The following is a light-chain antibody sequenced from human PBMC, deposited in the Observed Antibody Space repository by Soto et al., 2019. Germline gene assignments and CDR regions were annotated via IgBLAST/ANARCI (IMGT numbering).Light chain of an antibody. CDR3: QQYNSYLIT. CDR1: QDISSW. J-gene: IGKJ5*01. Sequence: DIQVTQSPSSVSASVGDRVTITCRASQDISSWLAWYQQKPGKAPKLLIYAASTLQSGVPSRFSGSGSGTEFSLTISSLQPDDSATYYCQQYNSYLITFGQGTRLEI. CDR2: AAS. V-gene: IGKV1D-16*01.